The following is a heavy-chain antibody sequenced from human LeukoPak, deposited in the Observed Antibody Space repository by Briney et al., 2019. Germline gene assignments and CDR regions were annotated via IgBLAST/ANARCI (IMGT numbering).Heavy chain of an antibody. V-gene: IGHV3-73*01. Sequence: GGSLRLSCAASGFTFSGSAMHWVRQASGKGLEWVGRIRGKANNYATLYAASVNGRFTISRDDSKNTAYLQMNSLKTEDTAVYYCTRLLEGGLYGDSFDYWGQGTLVTVSS. CDR3: TRLLEGGLYGDSFDY. CDR2: IRGKANNYAT. CDR1: GFTFSGSA. J-gene: IGHJ4*02. D-gene: IGHD4-17*01.